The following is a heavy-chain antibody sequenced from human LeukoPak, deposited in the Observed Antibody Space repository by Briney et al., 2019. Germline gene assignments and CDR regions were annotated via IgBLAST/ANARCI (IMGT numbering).Heavy chain of an antibody. CDR3: ARVEGYYDSSGYYCDY. V-gene: IGHV1-18*01. CDR1: GYTFTSYG. Sequence: ASVKVSCKASGYTFTSYGISWVRQAPGQGLEWMGWISAYNGNTNYAQKLQGRVTMTTDTSTSTAYMELRSLRSDDTAVYYCARVEGYYDSSGYYCDYWGQGTLVTASS. D-gene: IGHD3-22*01. J-gene: IGHJ4*02. CDR2: ISAYNGNT.